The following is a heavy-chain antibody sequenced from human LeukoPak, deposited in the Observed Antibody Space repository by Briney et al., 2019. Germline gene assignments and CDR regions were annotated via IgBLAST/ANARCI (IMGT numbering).Heavy chain of an antibody. Sequence: ASVKVSCKASGYTFTGYYMHWVRQAPGQGLEWMGWINPDSGGTNNAQKFQGRVTMTRDTSISTAYMELSRLRSDDTAVYYCARTVYDTLDSDAFDFWGQGTMVIVSS. CDR1: GYTFTGYY. D-gene: IGHD3-22*01. CDR2: INPDSGGT. J-gene: IGHJ3*01. CDR3: ARTVYDTLDSDAFDF. V-gene: IGHV1-2*02.